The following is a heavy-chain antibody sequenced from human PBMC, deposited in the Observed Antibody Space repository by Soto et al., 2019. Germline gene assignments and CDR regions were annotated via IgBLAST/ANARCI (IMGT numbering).Heavy chain of an antibody. CDR2: IYSGGRT. J-gene: IGHJ1*01. Sequence: GGSLRLSCAASGFTVSSNYMSWVRQAPGKGLEWVSVIYSGGRTYYADSVKGRFTISRDNSKNTLYLQMNSLRAEDTAVYYCARAELSSSGWYFQHWGQGTLVTVSS. CDR1: GFTVSSNY. D-gene: IGHD6-19*01. CDR3: ARAELSSSGWYFQH. V-gene: IGHV3-53*01.